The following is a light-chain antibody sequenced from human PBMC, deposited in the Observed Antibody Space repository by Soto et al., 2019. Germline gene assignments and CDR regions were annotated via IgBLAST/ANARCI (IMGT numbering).Light chain of an antibody. Sequence: IVMTQSPATLSVSPGERATLSCRASQKVLSNLAWYQQKPGQAPRLLIYGASTRATGRPARVSGSGSGTQFTLTISSLQSEDFAVYYCQQYNNWPITFGQGTRLEIK. J-gene: IGKJ5*01. CDR1: QKVLSN. V-gene: IGKV3-15*01. CDR2: GAS. CDR3: QQYNNWPIT.